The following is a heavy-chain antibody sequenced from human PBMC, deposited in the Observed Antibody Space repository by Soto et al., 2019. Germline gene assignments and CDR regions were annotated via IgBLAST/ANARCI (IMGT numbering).Heavy chain of an antibody. CDR1: GDSIGNFY. CDR2: LSASGRT. J-gene: IGHJ2*01. D-gene: IGHD2-8*01. V-gene: IGHV4-4*07. CDR3: ARGMGRYFDI. Sequence: SETLSLTCAISGDSIGNFYWSWIRQPAGKGLESLGRLSASGRTNYSPSLQSRVTMSLDRSKNRFSLRLTSVSAADTAVYFCARGMGRYFDIWGRGTLVTVS.